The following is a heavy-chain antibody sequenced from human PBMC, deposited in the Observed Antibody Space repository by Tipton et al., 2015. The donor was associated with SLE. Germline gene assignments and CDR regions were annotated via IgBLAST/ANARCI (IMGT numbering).Heavy chain of an antibody. D-gene: IGHD3-10*01. CDR1: GGSINTGRHY. CDR2: IFTKGGT. Sequence: TLSLTCTVSGGSINTGRHYWSWIRQPAGKGLEWIGRIFTKGGTNSNLSLKSRVTISLDTSKNQVSLKLSSVTAADTAVYYCARERGENTIYGKFDYWGQGVLVTVSS. V-gene: IGHV4-61*02. CDR3: ARERGENTIYGKFDY. J-gene: IGHJ4*02.